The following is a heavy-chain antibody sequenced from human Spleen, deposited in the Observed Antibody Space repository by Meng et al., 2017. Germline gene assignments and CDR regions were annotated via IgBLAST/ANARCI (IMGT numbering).Heavy chain of an antibody. CDR3: ARVFVWGSYTDAFNI. CDR1: GYTFTGYY. V-gene: IGHV1-2*02. CDR2: INPNSGGT. Sequence: ASVKVSCKASGYTFTGYYMQWVRQAPGQGLEWMGWINPNSGGTNYAQKFQGRVTMTRDTSISTAYMELSRLRSDDTAVYYCARVFVWGSYTDAFNIWGQGPVVPVSS. D-gene: IGHD3-16*01. J-gene: IGHJ3*02.